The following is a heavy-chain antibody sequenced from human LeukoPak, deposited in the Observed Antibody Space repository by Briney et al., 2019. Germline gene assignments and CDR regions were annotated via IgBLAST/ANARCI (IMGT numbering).Heavy chain of an antibody. Sequence: GGSLRLSCAASGFTFSSYWMSWVRQAPGKGLEWVAQIKPDGSDKYYVDSVKGRFTISRDNAKNSLNLQMNSLRAEDTAVYYCARAGNLDNWGQGTLVTVSS. J-gene: IGHJ4*02. CDR1: GFTFSSYW. CDR2: IKPDGSDK. CDR3: ARAGNLDN. V-gene: IGHV3-7*01. D-gene: IGHD4-23*01.